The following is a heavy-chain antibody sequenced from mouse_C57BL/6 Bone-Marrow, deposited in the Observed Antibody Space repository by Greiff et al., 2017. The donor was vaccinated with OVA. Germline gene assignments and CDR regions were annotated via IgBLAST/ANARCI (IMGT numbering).Heavy chain of an antibody. V-gene: IGHV1-80*01. J-gene: IGHJ2*01. CDR3: ARSFSSPLDGFDY. CDR2: IYPGDGDT. Sequence: VQLQQCGAGLVNPGSSVKISCKASGYAFSSYWMNWVKQRPGKGLEWIGQIYPGDGDTNYNGKFKGKATLTAAKSSSTSFKQRSSLTSEDPAVYVRARSFSSPLDGFDYWGQGTTLT. D-gene: IGHD1-1*01. CDR1: GYAFSSYW.